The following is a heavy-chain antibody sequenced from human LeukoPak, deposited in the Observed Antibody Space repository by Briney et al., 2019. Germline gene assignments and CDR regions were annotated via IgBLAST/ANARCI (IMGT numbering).Heavy chain of an antibody. CDR2: ISASGGDT. J-gene: IGHJ5*02. Sequence: PGGSLRLSCAASGFSFSTDSFSWVRQAPGKGREWVSGISASGGDTFYADSVKGRFTISRDNSKNTLSLQMNSLRVEDTAIYYCAKDVRRCNGACTWGQGTLVTVSS. D-gene: IGHD2-8*01. V-gene: IGHV3-23*01. CDR3: AKDVRRCNGACT. CDR1: GFSFSTDS.